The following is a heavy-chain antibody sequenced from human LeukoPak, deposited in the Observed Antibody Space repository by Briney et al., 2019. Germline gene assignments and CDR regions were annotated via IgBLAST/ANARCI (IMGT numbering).Heavy chain of an antibody. CDR1: GFTFDEYA. J-gene: IGHJ4*02. D-gene: IGHD2-2*01. CDR2: ISWKSGLI. CDR3: AKGVVVVPAANKHSGYFDY. V-gene: IGHV3-9*01. Sequence: GGSLRLSCAASGFTFDEYAMHWVRQAPGKGLEWGSGISWKSGLIDYADSVKGRFTISRDNAKNTLYLQMNSLRAEDTAVYYCAKGVVVVPAANKHSGYFDYWGQGTLVTVSS.